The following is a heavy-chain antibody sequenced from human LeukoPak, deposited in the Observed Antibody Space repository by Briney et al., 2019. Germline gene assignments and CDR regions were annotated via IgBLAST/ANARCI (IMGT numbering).Heavy chain of an antibody. CDR2: IYSTGKN. CDR3: VGPHTGWNYFDY. D-gene: IGHD6-19*01. CDR1: GGSINSHY. Sequence: SETLSLTCAVSGGSINSHYWGWIRQPPGKGLQWIGDIYSTGKNNYNPSLKRRVTISLDTSKRHLSLKLTSVLAADTAIYYCVGPHTGWNYFDYWGQGILVTVSS. V-gene: IGHV4-4*08. J-gene: IGHJ4*02.